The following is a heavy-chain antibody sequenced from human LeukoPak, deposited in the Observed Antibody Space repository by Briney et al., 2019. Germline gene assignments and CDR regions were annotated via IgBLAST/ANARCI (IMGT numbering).Heavy chain of an antibody. V-gene: IGHV3-66*01. Sequence: GGSLRLSCAASGFTVSSNYMSWVRQAPGKGLEWVSIIYSGGATFYAESVKDRFTISRDNSKNTLYLQMNSLRAEDTAVYYCAKDSRRGYDILTGSGDYWGQGTLVTVSS. J-gene: IGHJ4*02. D-gene: IGHD3-9*01. CDR3: AKDSRRGYDILTGSGDY. CDR1: GFTVSSNY. CDR2: IYSGGAT.